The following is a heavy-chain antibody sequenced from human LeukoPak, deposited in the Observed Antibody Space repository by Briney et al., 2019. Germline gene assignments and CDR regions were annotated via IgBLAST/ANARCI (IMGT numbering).Heavy chain of an antibody. CDR2: ISYSGST. D-gene: IGHD5-18*01. CDR3: ARGRDTAMVSPSIDY. Sequence: SETLSLTCTVSGGSITAGGYFWSWIRQHPGKGLECIGHISYSGSTYYTPSLKSRVTISADRSKNQYSLKLNSVTAADTAVYFCARGRDTAMVSPSIDYWGQGTLVTVSS. CDR1: GGSITAGGYF. J-gene: IGHJ4*02. V-gene: IGHV4-31*03.